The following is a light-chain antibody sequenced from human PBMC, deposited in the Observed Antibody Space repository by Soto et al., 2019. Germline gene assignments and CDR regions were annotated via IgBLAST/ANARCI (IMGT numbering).Light chain of an antibody. J-gene: IGKJ2*01. V-gene: IGKV1-39*01. CDR1: QSISRY. Sequence: DIQMTQSPSSLSASVGDRVIITCRASQSISRYLNWYQQKPGKAPNLLICAASIFQSGVPSRFSGSGSGTDFTLTISNLQPEDFATYYCQQSYSTPPFTFGQGTKVDIK. CDR2: AAS. CDR3: QQSYSTPPFT.